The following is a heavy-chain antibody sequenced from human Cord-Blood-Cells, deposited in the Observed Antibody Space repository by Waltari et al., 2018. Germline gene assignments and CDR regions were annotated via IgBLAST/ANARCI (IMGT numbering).Heavy chain of an antibody. D-gene: IGHD6-6*01. CDR2: INHSGST. CDR1: GGSFSGYY. CDR3: ARSSSSSEDY. Sequence: QVQLQQWGAGLLKPSETLSLTCAVYGGSFSGYYWSWIRQPPGKGLEWIGEINHSGSTNYNPSLKSRVTISVDTSKNQFSLKLSSVTAADTAVYYCARSSSSSEDYWGQGTLVTVSS. V-gene: IGHV4-34*01. J-gene: IGHJ4*02.